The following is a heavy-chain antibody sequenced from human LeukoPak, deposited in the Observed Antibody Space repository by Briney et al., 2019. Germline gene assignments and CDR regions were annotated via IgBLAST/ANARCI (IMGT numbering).Heavy chain of an antibody. CDR1: GGSISGTYY. V-gene: IGHV4-59*08. Sequence: PSETLSLTCTVSGGSISGTYYWSWIRQPPGKGLEWIGYIYYTGTTDSNPSLKSRVTIPLDTSKNQFSLNRSSVTAADTAVYYCARRWVYDKRAFDAWGQGTMVTVSS. J-gene: IGHJ3*01. CDR3: ARRWVYDKRAFDA. D-gene: IGHD3-16*01. CDR2: IYYTGTT.